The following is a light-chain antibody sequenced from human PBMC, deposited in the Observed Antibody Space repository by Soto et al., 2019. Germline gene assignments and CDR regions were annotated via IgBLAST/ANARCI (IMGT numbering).Light chain of an antibody. V-gene: IGLV1-44*01. CDR1: SSNIGTNT. CDR2: SND. J-gene: IGLJ1*01. Sequence: QSVLTQPPSASGTPGQRVTIPCSGSSSNIGTNTVNWYQQFPGTAPKLLIYSNDQRPSGVPDRFSGSKSGTSASLAISGLQSEDEADYYCATWDDSLNDFVFGTGTKLTVL. CDR3: ATWDDSLNDFV.